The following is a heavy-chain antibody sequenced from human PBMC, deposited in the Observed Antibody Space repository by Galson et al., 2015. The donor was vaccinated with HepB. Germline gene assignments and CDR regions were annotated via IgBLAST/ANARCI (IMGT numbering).Heavy chain of an antibody. Sequence: LSLTCTVSGGSISSYYWSWIRQPPGKGLEWIGYIYYSGSTNYNPSLKSRVTISVDTSKNQFSLKLSSVTAADTAVYYCARGNYDYVWGSYRFDYWGQGTLVTVSS. D-gene: IGHD3-16*02. CDR2: IYYSGST. CDR3: ARGNYDYVWGSYRFDY. J-gene: IGHJ4*02. CDR1: GGSISSYY. V-gene: IGHV4-59*01.